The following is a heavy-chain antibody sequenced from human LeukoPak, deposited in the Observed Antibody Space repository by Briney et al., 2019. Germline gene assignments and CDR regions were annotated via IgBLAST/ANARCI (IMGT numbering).Heavy chain of an antibody. CDR2: IYYSGST. D-gene: IGHD6-6*01. Sequence: SSETLSLTCTVSGGSISSSSYYWGWIRQPPGKGLEWIGSIYYSGSTYYNPSLKSRVTISVDTSKNQFSLKLSSVTAADTAVYYCARHPRGSSRNGFDYWGQGTLVTVSS. CDR1: GGSISSSSYY. CDR3: ARHPRGSSRNGFDY. V-gene: IGHV4-39*01. J-gene: IGHJ4*02.